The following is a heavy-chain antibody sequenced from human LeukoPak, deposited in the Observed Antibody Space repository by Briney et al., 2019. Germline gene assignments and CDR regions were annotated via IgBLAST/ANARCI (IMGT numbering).Heavy chain of an antibody. V-gene: IGHV3-30-3*01. CDR3: AKDMGHYSNYEYYMDV. CDR2: ISYDGSNK. D-gene: IGHD4-11*01. J-gene: IGHJ6*03. CDR1: GFTFSSYA. Sequence: PGGSLRLSCAASGFTFSSYAMHWVRQAPGKGLEWVAVISYDGSNKYYADSVKGRFTISRDNSKNTLHLQMNSLRAEDTAVYYCAKDMGHYSNYEYYMDVWGKGTTVTVSS.